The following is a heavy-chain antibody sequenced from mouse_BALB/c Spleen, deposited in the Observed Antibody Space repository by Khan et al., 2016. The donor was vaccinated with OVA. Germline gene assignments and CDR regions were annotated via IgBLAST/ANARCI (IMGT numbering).Heavy chain of an antibody. CDR2: IYPGTGST. V-gene: IGHV1-76*01. D-gene: IGHD1-1*02. J-gene: IGHJ4*01. Sequence: QVQLKQSGAELVRPGASVRLSCKISGYIFTNYWIHWVKQRSGQGLVWIARIYPGTGSTHYNEKFKGKATLTADNSSSTAYMQLSSLKSEDSAVYFCARVNGPHSYGMYYWGQVPSVTVFS. CDR3: ARVNGPHSYGMYY. CDR1: GYIFTNYW.